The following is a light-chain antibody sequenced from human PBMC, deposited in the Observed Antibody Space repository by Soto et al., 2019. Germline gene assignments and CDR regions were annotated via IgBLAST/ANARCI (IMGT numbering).Light chain of an antibody. CDR3: QQSYSTLGT. CDR2: AAS. V-gene: IGKV1-39*01. J-gene: IGKJ1*01. CDR1: QTISSY. Sequence: DIQMTQSPSSLSASVGDRVTITCRASQTISSYLNWYQQKPGKAPKLLIYAASSLQSGVPSGFSGSRSGTDFTLTISSLQPEDFATYYCQQSYSTLGTFGQGTKV.